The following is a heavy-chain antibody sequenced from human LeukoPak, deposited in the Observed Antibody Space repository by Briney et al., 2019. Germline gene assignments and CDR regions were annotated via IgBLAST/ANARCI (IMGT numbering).Heavy chain of an antibody. CDR3: ARASITMTLFDC. CDR2: IWYDGSNK. Sequence: GGSLRLSCAASGFTFSSYSMNWVRQAPGKGLEWVAVIWYDGSNKYYADSVKGRFTISRDNSKNTLYLQMNSLRAEDTAVYYCARASITMTLFDCWGQETLVTVSS. CDR1: GFTFSSYS. V-gene: IGHV3-33*08. J-gene: IGHJ4*02. D-gene: IGHD3-22*01.